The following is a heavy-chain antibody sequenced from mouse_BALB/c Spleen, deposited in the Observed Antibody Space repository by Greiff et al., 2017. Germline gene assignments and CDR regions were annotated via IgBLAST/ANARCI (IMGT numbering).Heavy chain of an antibody. D-gene: IGHD3-2*01. CDR1: GYTFTSYW. CDR2: INPSNGRT. V-gene: IGHV1S81*02. J-gene: IGHJ3*01. CDR3: ARWGDSSGLFAY. Sequence: QVQLKQPGAELVKPGASVKLSCKASGYTFTSYWMHWVKQRSGQGLEWIGEINPSNGRTNYNEKFKSKATLTVDKSSSTAYMQLSSLTSEDSAVYYCARWGDSSGLFAYWGQGTLVTVSA.